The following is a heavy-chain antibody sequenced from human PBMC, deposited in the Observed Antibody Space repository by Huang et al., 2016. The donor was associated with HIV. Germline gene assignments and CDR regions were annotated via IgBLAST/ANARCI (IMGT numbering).Heavy chain of an antibody. V-gene: IGHV4-34*01. Sequence: QVQLQQWGAGLLRPSETLSLPCAVYGGSFSGYYGTWIRQPPGEGLEWIGEINQSEITNYNPSPKSRVTSSVDPSRNQFSLTLTSVTAADTSVYYCARGQGGYYYYYMDVWGKGTTVTVSS. CDR2: INQSEIT. CDR3: ARGQGGYYYYYMDV. J-gene: IGHJ6*03. CDR1: GGSFSGYY.